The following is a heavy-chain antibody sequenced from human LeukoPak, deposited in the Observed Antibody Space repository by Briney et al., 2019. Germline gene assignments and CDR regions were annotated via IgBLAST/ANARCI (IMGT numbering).Heavy chain of an antibody. CDR2: INHSGST. V-gene: IGHV4-34*01. J-gene: IGHJ6*02. D-gene: IGHD2-2*01. CDR1: GGSFSGYY. CDR3: ARLIVVVPAAMSNYYYYGMDV. Sequence: PSETLSLTCAGYGGSFSGYYWSWIRQPPGKGLEWIGEINHSGSTNYNPSLKSRVTISVDASKNQFSLKLSSVTAADTAVYYCARLIVVVPAAMSNYYYYGMDVWGQGTTVTVSS.